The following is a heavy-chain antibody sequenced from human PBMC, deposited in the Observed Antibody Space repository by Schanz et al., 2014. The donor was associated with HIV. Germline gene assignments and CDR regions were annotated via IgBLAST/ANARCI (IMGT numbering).Heavy chain of an antibody. CDR3: AKSTWVDN. CDR2: ISSSSSYI. CDR1: GFTFSTYS. J-gene: IGHJ4*02. V-gene: IGHV3-21*04. Sequence: EVQLVESGGGLVKPGGSLRLSCAASGFTFSTYSMNWVRQAPGKGLEWVSSISSSSSYIYYADSVKGRVTVSRDNAKKSLYLQMDSLRAEDTALYFCAKSTWVDNCGQGTLVTVSS. D-gene: IGHD2-2*01.